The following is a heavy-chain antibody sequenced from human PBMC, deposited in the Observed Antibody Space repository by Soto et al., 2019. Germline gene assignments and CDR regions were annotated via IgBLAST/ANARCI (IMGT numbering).Heavy chain of an antibody. J-gene: IGHJ3*02. CDR1: GYTFTSYD. CDR2: MNPNSGNT. D-gene: IGHD2-15*01. CDR3: ARKLNRYCSGGSCYPDAFDI. V-gene: IGHV1-8*01. Sequence: QVQLVQSGAEVKKPGASVKVSCKASGYTFTSYDINWVRQATGQGLEWMGWMNPNSGNTGYAQKFQGRVTMTRNTSISTAYRELSSLRSEDTAVYYCARKLNRYCSGGSCYPDAFDIWGQGTMVTVSS.